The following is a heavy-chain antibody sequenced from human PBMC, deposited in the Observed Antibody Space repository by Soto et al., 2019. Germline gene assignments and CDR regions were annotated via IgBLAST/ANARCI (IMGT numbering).Heavy chain of an antibody. D-gene: IGHD6-19*01. CDR1: GFTLSSYA. Sequence: PGGSLRLSCAASGFTLSSYAMHWVRQAPGKGLEWVAVISYDGSNKYYADSVKGRFTISRDNAKNSLYLQMDSLRDEDTAVYFCARAIAVGSTSLDYWGLGTRVTVSS. CDR2: ISYDGSNK. V-gene: IGHV3-30-3*01. CDR3: ARAIAVGSTSLDY. J-gene: IGHJ4*02.